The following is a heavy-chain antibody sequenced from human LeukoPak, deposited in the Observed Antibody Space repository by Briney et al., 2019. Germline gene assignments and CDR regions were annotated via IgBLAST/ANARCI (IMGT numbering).Heavy chain of an antibody. V-gene: IGHV4-59*12. CDR1: GGSISSYY. D-gene: IGHD6-13*01. CDR3: AVSKRAVGIAAAG. Sequence: SETLSLTCTVSGGSISSYYWSWIRQPPGKGLEWIGYIYYSGSTNYNPSLKSRVTISVNTSKNQFSLKLSSVTAADTAVYYCAVSKRAVGIAAAGWGQGTLVTVSS. CDR2: IYYSGST. J-gene: IGHJ4*02.